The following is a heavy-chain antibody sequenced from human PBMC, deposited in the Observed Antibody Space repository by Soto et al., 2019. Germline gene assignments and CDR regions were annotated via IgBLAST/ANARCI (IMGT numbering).Heavy chain of an antibody. Sequence: QVQLQESGPGLVKPSQTLSLTCTVSGGSISSGGYYWSWIRQHPGKGLEWIGYIYYSGSTYYNPSLKSRVTLSVDTSKNHFSMKLRSVTAADTAVYYCASSSGTYSSLNRQYYFDYWGQGSLVTVSS. CDR2: IYYSGST. CDR1: GGSISSGGYY. J-gene: IGHJ4*02. D-gene: IGHD6-6*01. CDR3: ASSSGTYSSLNRQYYFDY. V-gene: IGHV4-31*03.